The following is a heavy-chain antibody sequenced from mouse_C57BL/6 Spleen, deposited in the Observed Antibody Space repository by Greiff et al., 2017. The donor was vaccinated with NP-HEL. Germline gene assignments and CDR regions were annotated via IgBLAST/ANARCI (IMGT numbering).Heavy chain of an antibody. CDR2: IYPGDGDT. CDR3: ARVGISVTTVVATDFDV. Sequence: VQLQQSGPELVKPGASVKISCKASGYAFSSSWMNWVKQRPGKGLEWIGRIYPGDGDTNYNGKFKGKATLTADKSSSTAYMQLSSLTSEDSAVYFCARVGISVTTVVATDFDVWGTGTTVTVSS. D-gene: IGHD1-1*01. J-gene: IGHJ1*03. V-gene: IGHV1-82*01. CDR1: GYAFSSSW.